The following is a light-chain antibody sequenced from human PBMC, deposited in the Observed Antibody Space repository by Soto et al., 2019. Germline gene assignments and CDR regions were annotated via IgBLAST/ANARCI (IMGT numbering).Light chain of an antibody. J-gene: IGKJ2*01. CDR2: GAS. CDR1: QSVSSSY. CDR3: QQYGSSPQT. Sequence: EIVLTQSAGSLSLSPGERATLSYRASQSVSSSYLAWYQQKPGQAPRLLIYGASSRATGIPDRFSGSGSGTDFTLTISRLEPEDFAVYYCQQYGSSPQTFGQGTKLEIK. V-gene: IGKV3-20*01.